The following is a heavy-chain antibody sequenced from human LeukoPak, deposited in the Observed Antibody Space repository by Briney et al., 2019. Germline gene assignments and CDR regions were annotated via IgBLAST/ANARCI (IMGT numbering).Heavy chain of an antibody. CDR2: VWYDGTIK. V-gene: IGHV3-33*01. J-gene: IGHJ4*02. CDR1: ALTFTTYV. CDR3: ARGSTYNYADFDS. D-gene: IGHD5-18*01. Sequence: PGRSLRLSSAASALTFTTYVMRSVRQAPDKGLEWVALVWYDGTIKYYADSVQGRFTISRDKSKNTLNLQKISLRAEDTAVYYCARGSTYNYADFDSWGQGALVTVPS.